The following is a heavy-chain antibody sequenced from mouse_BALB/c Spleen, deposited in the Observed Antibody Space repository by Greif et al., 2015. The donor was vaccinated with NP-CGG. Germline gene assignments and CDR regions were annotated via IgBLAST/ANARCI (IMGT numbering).Heavy chain of an antibody. CDR3: ALKYGFYAMDY. J-gene: IGHJ4*01. D-gene: IGHD2-2*01. CDR1: GFTFSSFG. V-gene: IGHV5-17*02. Sequence: EVMLVESGGGLVQPGGSRKLSCAASGFTFSSFGMHWVRQAPEKGLEWVAYISSGSSTIYYADTVKGRFTISRDNPKNTLFLQMASLRSEDAAMYYCALKYGFYAMDYWGQGTSVTVSS. CDR2: ISSGSSTI.